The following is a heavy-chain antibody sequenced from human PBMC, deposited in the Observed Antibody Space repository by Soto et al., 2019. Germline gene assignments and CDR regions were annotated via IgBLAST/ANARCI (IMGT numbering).Heavy chain of an antibody. CDR3: AKDRCSGGSCPDAFDI. Sequence: GGSLRLSCAASGFTFSSYAMSWVRQAPGKGLEWVSAISGSGGSTYYADSVKGRFTSSRDNSKNTLYLQMNSLRAEDTAVYYCAKDRCSGGSCPDAFDIWGQGTMVTVSS. D-gene: IGHD2-15*01. V-gene: IGHV3-23*01. CDR1: GFTFSSYA. J-gene: IGHJ3*02. CDR2: ISGSGGST.